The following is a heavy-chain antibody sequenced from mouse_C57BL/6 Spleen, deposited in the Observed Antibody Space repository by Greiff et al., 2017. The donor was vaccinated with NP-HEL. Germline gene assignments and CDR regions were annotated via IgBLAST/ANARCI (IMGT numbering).Heavy chain of an antibody. Sequence: EVKLVESGPELVKPGASVKIPCKASGYTFTDYNMDWVKQSHGKSLEWIGDINPNNGGTIYNQKFKGKATLTVDKSSSTAYMELRSLTSEDTAVYYCARWDDGYPFAYWGQGTLVTVSA. D-gene: IGHD2-3*01. V-gene: IGHV1-18*01. CDR2: INPNNGGT. CDR3: ARWDDGYPFAY. J-gene: IGHJ3*01. CDR1: GYTFTDYN.